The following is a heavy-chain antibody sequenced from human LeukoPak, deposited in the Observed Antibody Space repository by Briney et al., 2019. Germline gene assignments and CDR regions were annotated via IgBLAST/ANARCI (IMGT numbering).Heavy chain of an antibody. D-gene: IGHD3-22*01. CDR2: IKTDGSSI. V-gene: IGHV3-74*03. J-gene: IGHJ4*02. CDR3: ARDLDFGGYSNFDY. Sequence: GSLRLSCAASGFTFSSYWMHWVRQAPGKGLVWVSRIKTDGSSIMYADFVKGRFTISRDNAKSTLYLQMNSLRADDTAVYYCARDLDFGGYSNFDYWGQGTLVTVSS. CDR1: GFTFSSYW.